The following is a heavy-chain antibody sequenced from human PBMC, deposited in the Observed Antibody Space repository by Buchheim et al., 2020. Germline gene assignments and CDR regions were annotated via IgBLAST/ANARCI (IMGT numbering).Heavy chain of an antibody. CDR3: AKEEQLWSVGSYYFDY. D-gene: IGHD5-18*01. J-gene: IGHJ4*02. CDR2: ISYDGSNE. CDR1: GFTFSSYG. Sequence: QAQLVESAGGVVQPGRSLRLSCAASGFTFSSYGMHWVRQAPGKGLEWVAVISYDGSNEYYADSVKGRFTISRDNLKNTVYLQMNSLRAEDTAVYYCAKEEQLWSVGSYYFDYWGQGTRVTVSS. V-gene: IGHV3-30*18.